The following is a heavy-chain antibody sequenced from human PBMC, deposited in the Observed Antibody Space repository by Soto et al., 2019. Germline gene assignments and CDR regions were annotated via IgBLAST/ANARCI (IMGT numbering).Heavy chain of an antibody. D-gene: IGHD6-25*01. CDR3: ARGDSGNDKWFDP. V-gene: IGHV4-31*03. J-gene: IGHJ5*02. CDR2: IYKNGST. CDR1: GDSIKSGGYR. Sequence: SETLSLTCTVSGDSIKSGGYRWSWIRQHPGKGLEWMGYIYKNGSTHYNTSLRSRLTLSLDTSKNLLSLNLRSVTATDTGVYSCARGDSGNDKWFDPWGQGTLVTVSS.